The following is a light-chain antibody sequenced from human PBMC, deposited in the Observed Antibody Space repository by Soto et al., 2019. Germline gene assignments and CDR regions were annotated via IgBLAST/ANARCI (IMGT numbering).Light chain of an antibody. J-gene: IGKJ1*01. CDR3: QQSGT. CDR1: QSVSSSY. CDR2: GAS. Sequence: EIVLTQSPGTLSLWPGEVSTLSCRASQSVSSSYLAWYQQKPGQAPRLLIYGASSRATGIPDRFSGSGSGTDITLTISRLEPEDFAVYYCQQSGTFGQGTKVDIK. V-gene: IGKV3-20*01.